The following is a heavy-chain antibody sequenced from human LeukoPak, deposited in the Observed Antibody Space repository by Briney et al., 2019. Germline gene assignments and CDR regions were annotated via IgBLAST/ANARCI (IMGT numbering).Heavy chain of an antibody. CDR1: GGTFSSYA. D-gene: IGHD3-3*01. J-gene: IGHJ5*02. CDR2: IIPIFGTA. CDR3: ARKPSKDFWYLGP. Sequence: SVKVSCKASGGTFSSYAISWVRQAPGQGLEWMGRIIPIFGTANYAQKFQGRVTITTDESTSTAYMELSSLRSEDTAVYYCARKPSKDFWYLGPWGQGTLVTVSS. V-gene: IGHV1-69*05.